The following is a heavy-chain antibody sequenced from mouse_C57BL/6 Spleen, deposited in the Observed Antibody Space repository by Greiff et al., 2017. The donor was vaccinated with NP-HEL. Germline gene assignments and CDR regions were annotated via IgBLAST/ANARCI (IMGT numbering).Heavy chain of an antibody. J-gene: IGHJ2*01. CDR1: GYTFTSYW. CDR2: IDPSDSYT. CDR3: ASWGYGSSYGYFDY. Sequence: QVQLQQPGAELVRPGTSVKLSCKASGYTFTSYWMHWVKQRPGQGLEWIGVIDPSDSYTNYNQKFKGKATLTVDTSSSTAYMQLSSLTSEDSAVYYCASWGYGSSYGYFDYWGQGTTLTVSS. V-gene: IGHV1-59*01. D-gene: IGHD1-1*01.